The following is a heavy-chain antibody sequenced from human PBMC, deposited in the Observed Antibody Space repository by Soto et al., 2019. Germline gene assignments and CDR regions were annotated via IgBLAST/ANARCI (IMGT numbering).Heavy chain of an antibody. V-gene: IGHV3-23*01. Sequence: GGSLRLSCAASGFTFSSYAMSWVRQAPGKGLEWVSAISGSGGSTYYADSVKGRFTISRDNSKNTLYLQMNSLRAEDTAVYYCANGLGYCSGDSCYSGSSWGQGTLVTVSS. D-gene: IGHD2-15*01. J-gene: IGHJ5*02. CDR3: ANGLGYCSGDSCYSGSS. CDR1: GFTFSSYA. CDR2: ISGSGGST.